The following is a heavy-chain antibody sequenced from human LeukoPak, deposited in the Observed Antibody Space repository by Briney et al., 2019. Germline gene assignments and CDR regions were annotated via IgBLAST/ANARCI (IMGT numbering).Heavy chain of an antibody. V-gene: IGHV1-2*06. CDR1: GYTFTDYY. Sequence: ASVKVSCKASGYTFTDYYMHWVRQAPGQGLEWMGRINPNSGGTNYAQKFQGRVTMTRDTSISTAYMELSRLRSDDTAVYYCAREGDFWSGSDYWGQGTLVTVSS. J-gene: IGHJ4*02. D-gene: IGHD3-3*01. CDR3: AREGDFWSGSDY. CDR2: INPNSGGT.